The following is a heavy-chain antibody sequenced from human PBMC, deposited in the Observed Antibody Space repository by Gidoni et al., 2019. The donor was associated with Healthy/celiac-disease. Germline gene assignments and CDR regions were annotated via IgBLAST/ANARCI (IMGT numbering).Heavy chain of an antibody. D-gene: IGHD4-17*01. CDR3: ARQERRRFYGDYVDY. CDR2: IYYSGST. Sequence: QPPGKGLEWIGSIYYSGSTYYNPSLKSRVTISVDTSKNQFSLKLSSVTAADTAVYYCARQERRRFYGDYVDYWGQGTLVTVSS. J-gene: IGHJ4*02. V-gene: IGHV4-39*01.